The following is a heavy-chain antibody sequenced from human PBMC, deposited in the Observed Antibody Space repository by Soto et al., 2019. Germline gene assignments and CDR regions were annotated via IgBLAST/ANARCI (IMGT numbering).Heavy chain of an antibody. CDR3: ARELSFSVAAPVY. CDR1: GFTFSTYT. D-gene: IGHD6-19*01. CDR2: LSNNGINT. J-gene: IGHJ4*02. Sequence: QVELVESGGGVVQPGRSLRLSCAASGFTFSTYTMYWVRQAPGKGLEWVAGLSNNGINTDYADSLKGRFTISRDNSMHTLDLEMNSLRAEDTGVYFCARELSFSVAAPVYWGQGTLGTVSS. V-gene: IGHV3-30-3*01.